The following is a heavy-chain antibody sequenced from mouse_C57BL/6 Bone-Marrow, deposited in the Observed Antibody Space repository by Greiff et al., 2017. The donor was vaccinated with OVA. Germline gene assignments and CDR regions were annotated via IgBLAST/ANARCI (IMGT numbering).Heavy chain of an antibody. D-gene: IGHD2-5*01. CDR2: ISSGSSTI. J-gene: IGHJ4*01. CDR1: GFTFSDYG. CDR3: ARRIYYSNLYYYAMDY. V-gene: IGHV5-17*01. Sequence: EVQLQQSGGGLVKPGGSLKLSCAASGFTFSDYGMHWVRQAPEKGLEWVAYISSGSSTIYYADTVKGRFTISRDNAKNTLFLQMTSLRSEDTAMYYCARRIYYSNLYYYAMDYWGQGTSVTVSS.